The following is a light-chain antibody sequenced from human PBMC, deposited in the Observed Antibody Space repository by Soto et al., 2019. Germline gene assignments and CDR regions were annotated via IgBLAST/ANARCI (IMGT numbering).Light chain of an antibody. CDR1: QSISSW. CDR3: QQYNSYSPPWT. CDR2: KAS. Sequence: DIQMTQSPSTLSASVGDRVTITYRASQSISSWLAWYQQKPGKAPKLLIYKASSLESGVPSRFSGSGSGTEFTLTISSLQPDDFATYYCQQYNSYSPPWTFGQGTKVEIK. J-gene: IGKJ1*01. V-gene: IGKV1-5*03.